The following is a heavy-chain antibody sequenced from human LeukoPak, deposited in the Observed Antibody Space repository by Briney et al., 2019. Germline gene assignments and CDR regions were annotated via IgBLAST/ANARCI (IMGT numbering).Heavy chain of an antibody. CDR1: GFTFSNFG. CDR3: ARVSGYYESSGYYQDNWFDP. J-gene: IGHJ5*02. CDR2: IWYDGGSQQ. D-gene: IGHD3-22*01. Sequence: GRSLRLSCEASGFTFSNFGMHWVRQAPGKGLEWVAVIWYDGGSQQYYADSGKGRFTISRDNSKNTLYLQMNSLRAEDTAVYYCARVSGYYESSGYYQDNWFDPWGQGTLVTVSS. V-gene: IGHV3-33*01.